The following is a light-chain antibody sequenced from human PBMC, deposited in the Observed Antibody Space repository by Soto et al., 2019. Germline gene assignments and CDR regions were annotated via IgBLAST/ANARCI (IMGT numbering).Light chain of an antibody. CDR2: DAS. Sequence: AIQLTQSPSSLAASVGDRVTITCRASQGISSALAWYPQKPGKAPKILSYDASSLERGVPSRFSGSGSGTDFTLTISSLQPEDFATYYCQQFNSYLSYTFGQGTKLEI. CDR3: QQFNSYLSYT. V-gene: IGKV1-13*02. CDR1: QGISSA. J-gene: IGKJ2*01.